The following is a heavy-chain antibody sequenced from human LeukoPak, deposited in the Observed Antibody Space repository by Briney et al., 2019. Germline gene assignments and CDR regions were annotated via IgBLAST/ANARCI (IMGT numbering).Heavy chain of an antibody. V-gene: IGHV3-20*04. D-gene: IGHD5-24*01. CDR2: INWNGGST. Sequence: GGSLRLSCAASGFIFDDYGMSWVRQAPGKGLEWVSGINWNGGSTGYADSVKGRFTISRDNAKNSLYLQMNSLRAEDTAVYYCARGGRWLQLLGYYFDYWGQGTLVTVSS. CDR3: ARGGRWLQLLGYYFDY. CDR1: GFIFDDYG. J-gene: IGHJ4*02.